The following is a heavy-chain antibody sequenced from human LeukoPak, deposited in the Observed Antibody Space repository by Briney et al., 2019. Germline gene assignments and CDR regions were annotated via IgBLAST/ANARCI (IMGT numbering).Heavy chain of an antibody. CDR2: IYHSGRS. J-gene: IGHJ4*02. V-gene: IGHV4-34*09. Sequence: SETLSLTCAVYGGSFSGYYWSWIRQHPGRGLEWIGYIYHSGRSYYNPSLKSRITMSVDTSKNQFSLNLSSVTAADTAVYYCARDQVECTGGTCQSRVGFDFWGRGTLVTVSS. CDR3: ARDQVECTGGTCQSRVGFDF. D-gene: IGHD2-8*02. CDR1: GGSFSGYY.